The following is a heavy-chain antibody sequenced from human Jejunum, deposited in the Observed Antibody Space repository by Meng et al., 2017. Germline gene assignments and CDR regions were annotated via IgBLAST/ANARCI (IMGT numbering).Heavy chain of an antibody. CDR3: ARVEASGSLYYLDY. D-gene: IGHD2-15*01. Sequence: GGSLRLSCAVSGFTFEDYGMTWVRQAPGKGLEGVSNINWNGDRRGYADSVKGRFTISRDNAKNSLYLQMNSLGAEDTALYYCARVEASGSLYYLDYWGQGTLVTVSS. CDR2: INWNGDRR. J-gene: IGHJ4*02. CDR1: GFTFEDYG. V-gene: IGHV3-20*04.